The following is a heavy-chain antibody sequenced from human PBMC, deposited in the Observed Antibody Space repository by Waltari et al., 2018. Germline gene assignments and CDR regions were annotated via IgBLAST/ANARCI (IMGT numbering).Heavy chain of an antibody. Sequence: EVQLVESGGGLVQPGRSLRLSCAASGFNFDAYAMHWVRQAPGKGLEWVSGISWNSGSIGYADSVKGRFTISRDNAKNSLYLQMNSLRAEDTALYYCAKDIRVEGTDYYGMDVWGQGTTVTVSS. V-gene: IGHV3-9*01. D-gene: IGHD3-10*01. CDR3: AKDIRVEGTDYYGMDV. CDR1: GFNFDAYA. J-gene: IGHJ6*02. CDR2: ISWNSGSI.